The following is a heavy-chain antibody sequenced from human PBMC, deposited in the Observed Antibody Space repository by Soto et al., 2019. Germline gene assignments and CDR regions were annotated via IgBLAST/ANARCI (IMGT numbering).Heavy chain of an antibody. J-gene: IGHJ4*02. CDR3: ARGGSSQLPFDY. V-gene: IGHV4-59*01. CDR1: SASISSYC. D-gene: IGHD6-13*01. Sequence: SETLSLTCTVSSASISSYCWSWIRQPPGKRLEWIGYISYSGSTDYNPSLKSRVTISGDTSKNQLSLKVSSVTAADTAVYYCARGGSSQLPFDYCGQATLVTVSS. CDR2: ISYSGST.